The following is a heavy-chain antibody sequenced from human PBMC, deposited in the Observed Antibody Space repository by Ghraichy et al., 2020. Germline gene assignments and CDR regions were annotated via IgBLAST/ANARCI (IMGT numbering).Heavy chain of an antibody. D-gene: IGHD2-2*01. CDR3: TTGLLGYCSSTSCYYNYYYGMDV. CDR2: IKSKTDGGTT. Sequence: LSLTCAASGFTFRSFAMRWVRQAPGKGLEWVGRIKSKTDGGTTDYAAPVKGRFTISRDDSKNTLYLQMNSLKTEDTAVYYYTTGLLGYCSSTSCYYNYYYGMDVCGQGTTVTVSS. J-gene: IGHJ6*02. V-gene: IGHV3-15*01. CDR1: GFTFRSFA.